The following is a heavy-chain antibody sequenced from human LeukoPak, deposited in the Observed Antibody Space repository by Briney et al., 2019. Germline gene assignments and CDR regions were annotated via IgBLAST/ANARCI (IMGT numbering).Heavy chain of an antibody. V-gene: IGHV1-2*02. D-gene: IGHD3-22*01. J-gene: IGHJ6*03. CDR1: GYTFTGYY. CDR3: ARDWYYYDSSGYHYRSGYYYYMDV. Sequence: ASVKVSCKASGYTFTGYYMHWVRQAPGQGLEWMGWINPNSGGTNYAQKFQGRVTMTRDTSISTAYMELSRLRSDDTAVYYCARDWYYYDSSGYHYRSGYYYYMDVWGKGTTVTVSS. CDR2: INPNSGGT.